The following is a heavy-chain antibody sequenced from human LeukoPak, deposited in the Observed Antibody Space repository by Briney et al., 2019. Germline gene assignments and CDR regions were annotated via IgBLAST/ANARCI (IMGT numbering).Heavy chain of an antibody. CDR3: ERALGWLPENY. J-gene: IGHJ4*02. V-gene: IGHV3-7*01. Sequence: GGSLRLSCAASGFTLSSDWKSWVREAPGKGLGWVANIKPDGSEKYYVDSVKGRFTISRDNAKNSLYLQMNSLRAEDTAVYYCERALGWLPENYWGQGTLVTVSS. CDR1: GFTLSSDW. D-gene: IGHD5-24*01. CDR2: IKPDGSEK.